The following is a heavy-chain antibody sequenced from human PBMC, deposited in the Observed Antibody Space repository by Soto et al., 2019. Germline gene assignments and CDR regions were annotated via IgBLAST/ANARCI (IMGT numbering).Heavy chain of an antibody. V-gene: IGHV4-59*12. Sequence: PPGKDLEWIGYIYYSGSTNYNPSLKSRHTISVDTSKNQFSLKLSSVTAADTAVYYCARSGLTYYYGSGQRHLAYGMAVWGQGTTVTVSS. CDR2: IYYSGST. J-gene: IGHJ6*02. CDR3: ARSGLTYYYGSGQRHLAYGMAV. D-gene: IGHD3-10*01.